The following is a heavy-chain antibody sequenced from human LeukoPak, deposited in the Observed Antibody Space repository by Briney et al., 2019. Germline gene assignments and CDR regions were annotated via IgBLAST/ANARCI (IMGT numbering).Heavy chain of an antibody. J-gene: IGHJ5*02. V-gene: IGHV1-18*01. CDR3: ARAVGSVKPNNWFDP. CDR1: GYTFTSYG. CDR2: ISAYNGNT. Sequence: GASVKVSCKASGYTFTSYGISWVRQAPGQGLEWMGWISAYNGNTNYAQKLQGRVTMTTDTSTSTAYMELRSLRSDDTAVYYCARAVGSVKPNNWFDPWGQGTLVTVSS. D-gene: IGHD3-16*01.